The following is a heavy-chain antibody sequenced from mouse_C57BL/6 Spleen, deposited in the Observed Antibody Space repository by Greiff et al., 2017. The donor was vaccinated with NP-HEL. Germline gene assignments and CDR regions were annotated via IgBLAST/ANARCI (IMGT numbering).Heavy chain of an antibody. V-gene: IGHV1-76*01. Sequence: VKLMESGAELVRPGASVKLSCKASGYTFTDYYINWVKQRPGQGLEWIARIYPGSGNTYYNEKFKGKATLTAEKSSSTAYMQLSSLTSEDSAVYFCARDYYGNPFAWFAYWGQGTLVTVSA. J-gene: IGHJ3*01. D-gene: IGHD1-1*01. CDR1: GYTFTDYY. CDR3: ARDYYGNPFAWFAY. CDR2: IYPGSGNT.